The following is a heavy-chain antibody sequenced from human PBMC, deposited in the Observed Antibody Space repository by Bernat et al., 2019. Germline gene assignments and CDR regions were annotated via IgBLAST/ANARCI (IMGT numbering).Heavy chain of an antibody. Sequence: QVQLVESGGGVVQPGRSLRLSCAASGFTFSSYGMHWVRQAPGKGLEWVAVIYHDASNKYYSDFVKGRFTISRDDSKNTLYLQMNSLRPEDTAVYSCAGHINSLIEGYFDLLCLVTRGT. V-gene: IGHV3-33*01. D-gene: IGHD2/OR15-2a*01. J-gene: IGHJ2*01. CDR3: AGHINSLIEGYFDL. CDR1: GFTFSSYG. CDR2: IYHDASNK.